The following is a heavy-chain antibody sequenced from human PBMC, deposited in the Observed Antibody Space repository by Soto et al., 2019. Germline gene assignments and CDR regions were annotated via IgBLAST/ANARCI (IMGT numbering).Heavy chain of an antibody. D-gene: IGHD5-18*01. CDR3: ARHSETAMVTGFDQ. V-gene: IGHV4-39*01. CDR1: GVSSRSSLDY. Sequence: NPSETLSLTCTVSGVSSRSSLDYWVWIRQTPENGLEVIGSVFHNRAAHYIPSRKSRAARSVDTSKKQFPLTLTSVTAEDTAFYSCARHSETAMVTGFDQWGQGTLVTVS. CDR2: VFHNRAA. J-gene: IGHJ4*02.